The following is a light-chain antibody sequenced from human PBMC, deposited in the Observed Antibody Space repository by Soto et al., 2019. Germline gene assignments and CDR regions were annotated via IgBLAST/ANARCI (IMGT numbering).Light chain of an antibody. CDR2: GAS. V-gene: IGKV3-20*01. Sequence: EIVLTQSPTTLSLSPGERATLSCRASQRVSSPYLAWYQQKPGQAPRLLIYGASSRATGIPDRFSGSGSGTDFTLTISRLEPEDFAVYYCQQYGSSPWTFGQGTKVDIK. J-gene: IGKJ1*01. CDR1: QRVSSPY. CDR3: QQYGSSPWT.